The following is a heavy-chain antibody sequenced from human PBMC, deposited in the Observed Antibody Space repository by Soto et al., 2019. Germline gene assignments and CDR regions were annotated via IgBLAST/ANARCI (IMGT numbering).Heavy chain of an antibody. CDR3: ASRYYDFWYDY. CDR2: IYYSGST. Sequence: PSETLSLTCTVSGGSISSSSYYWGWIRQPPGKGLEWIGNIYYSGSTYYNPSLKSRVTISVDTSKNQFSLKLSSVTAADTAVYYCASRYYDFWYDYWGQGTLVTVSS. J-gene: IGHJ4*02. D-gene: IGHD3-3*01. V-gene: IGHV4-39*01. CDR1: GGSISSSSYY.